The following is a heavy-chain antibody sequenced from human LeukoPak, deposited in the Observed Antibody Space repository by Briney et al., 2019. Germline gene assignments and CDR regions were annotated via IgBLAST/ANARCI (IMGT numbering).Heavy chain of an antibody. V-gene: IGHV4-34*01. CDR1: GGSFSGYY. Sequence: PSETLSLTCAVYGGSFSGYYWSWIRQPPGKGLEWIGEINHSGSTNYNPSLKSRVTISVDTSKNQFSLKLSSVPAADTAVYYCARTGRITMVRGVPNWFDPWGQGTLVTVSS. CDR2: INHSGST. D-gene: IGHD3-10*01. CDR3: ARTGRITMVRGVPNWFDP. J-gene: IGHJ5*02.